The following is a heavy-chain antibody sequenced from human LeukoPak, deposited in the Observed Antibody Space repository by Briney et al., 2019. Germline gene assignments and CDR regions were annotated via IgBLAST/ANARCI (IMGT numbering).Heavy chain of an antibody. CDR1: GFTFSDYS. CDR3: ARESTYYYDSSGYYYDY. D-gene: IGHD3-22*01. CDR2: ISSSSSYI. J-gene: IGHJ4*02. V-gene: IGHV3-21*01. Sequence: PGGSLRLSCAVSGFTFSDYSTNWVRQAPGKGLEWVSSISSSSSYIYYADSVKGRFTISRDNAKNSLYLQMNSLRAEDTAVFYCARESTYYYDSSGYYYDYWGQGTLVTVSS.